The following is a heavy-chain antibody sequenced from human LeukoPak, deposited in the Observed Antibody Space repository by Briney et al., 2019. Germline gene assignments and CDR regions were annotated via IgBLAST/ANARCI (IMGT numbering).Heavy chain of an antibody. CDR3: ARVALGYCSSTSCYKDAFDI. CDR2: IKQDGSEK. Sequence: GGSLRLSCAASGFTFSSYAMHWVRQAPGKGLEWVANIKQDGSEKYYVDSVKGRFTISRDNAKNSLYLQMNSLRAEDTAVYYCARVALGYCSSTSCYKDAFDIWGQGTMVTASS. J-gene: IGHJ3*02. V-gene: IGHV3-7*01. D-gene: IGHD2-2*03. CDR1: GFTFSSYA.